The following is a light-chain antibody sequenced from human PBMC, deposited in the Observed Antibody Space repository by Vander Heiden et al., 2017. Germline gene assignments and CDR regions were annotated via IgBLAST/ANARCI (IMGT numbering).Light chain of an antibody. V-gene: IGKV1-39*01. Sequence: IQITQSPSSLSASVGDRVTITCRASQSISSYLNWYQQKPGKAPKLLIYAASSLQSGVPSRFSGSGSGTDFTLTISSLQPEDFATYYCQQSYSTPPWTFGQGTKLEIK. J-gene: IGKJ2*02. CDR3: QQSYSTPPWT. CDR1: QSISSY. CDR2: AAS.